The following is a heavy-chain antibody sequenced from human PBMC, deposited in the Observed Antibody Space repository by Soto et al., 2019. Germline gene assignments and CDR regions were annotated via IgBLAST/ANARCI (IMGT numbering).Heavy chain of an antibody. CDR3: ARDEVPAAMHNWCGP. V-gene: IGHV3-23*01. CDR2: ISGSGGST. CDR1: GFTFSSYA. J-gene: IGHJ5*02. D-gene: IGHD2-2*01. Sequence: EVQLLESGGGLVQPGGSLRLSCAASGFTFSSYAMSWVRQAPGKGLEWVSAISGSGGSTYYADSVKGRFTISRDNSKHALYLRMNGLRAEDTAVYYCARDEVPAAMHNWCGPWGQGSLVTVSS.